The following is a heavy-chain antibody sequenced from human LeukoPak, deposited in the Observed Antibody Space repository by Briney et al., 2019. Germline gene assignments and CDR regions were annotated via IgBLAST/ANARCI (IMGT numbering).Heavy chain of an antibody. CDR3: ARASYYDTSGYYSAKYFQH. Sequence: SVKVSCKASGGTFSSYAISWVRQAPGQGLEWMGRIIPILGIANYAQKFQGRVTITADKSTSTAYMELSSLRSEDTAVYYCARASYYDTSGYYSAKYFQHWGQGTLVTVSS. J-gene: IGHJ1*01. CDR1: GGTFSSYA. D-gene: IGHD3-22*01. V-gene: IGHV1-69*04. CDR2: IIPILGIA.